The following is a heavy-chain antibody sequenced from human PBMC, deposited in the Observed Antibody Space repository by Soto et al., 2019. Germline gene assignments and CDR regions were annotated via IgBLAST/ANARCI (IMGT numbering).Heavy chain of an antibody. J-gene: IGHJ6*02. CDR1: GFSFSNAW. Sequence: VHLVESGGGLVKPGGSLRLSCAASGFSFSNAWMNWVRQAPGKGLEWVGRVKSKGAGETSDYDVSVKDRFTNSSDESKNTLYLQMRSPRIADTGVYFCASGDWSHDYYHAMDVWGQGTTVTVSS. D-gene: IGHD1-1*01. V-gene: IGHV3-15*07. CDR3: ASGDWSHDYYHAMDV. CDR2: VKSKGAGETS.